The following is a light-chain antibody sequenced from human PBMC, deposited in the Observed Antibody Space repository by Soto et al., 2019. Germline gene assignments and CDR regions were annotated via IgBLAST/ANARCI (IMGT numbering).Light chain of an antibody. CDR1: QAISFY. J-gene: IGKJ2*01. V-gene: IGKV1-9*01. CDR3: QQLSHYPYT. Sequence: IQLTQSPSSLSASVGDRVTITCRASQAISFYVAWYQQRPGRAPQLLIYAASALQTGVPSRFTGSGSGRKFTLTISGLQFGDFATYFCQQLSHYPYTFGQGTKLEI. CDR2: AAS.